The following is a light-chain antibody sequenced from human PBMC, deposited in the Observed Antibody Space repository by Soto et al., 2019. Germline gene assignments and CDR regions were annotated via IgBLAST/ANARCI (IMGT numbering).Light chain of an antibody. Sequence: EIVLTQSPGTLSVSPGERATLSCRASQTISSNYLAWYQQKPGQAPSLLIYGTSSRATGIPDRFSGSGSGXXXXXXXXXLEPXXXAXXXCQQYVSWTFGQGTKVEIK. CDR1: QTISSNY. V-gene: IGKV3-20*01. CDR3: QQYVSWT. CDR2: GTS. J-gene: IGKJ1*01.